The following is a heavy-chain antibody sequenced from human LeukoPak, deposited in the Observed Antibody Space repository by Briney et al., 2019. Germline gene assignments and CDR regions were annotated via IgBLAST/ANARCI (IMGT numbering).Heavy chain of an antibody. D-gene: IGHD1-26*01. CDR1: GGSISSSSYY. CDR2: IYYSGNT. CDR3: ASAKRYSGSFYFDD. V-gene: IGHV4-39*07. Sequence: SETPSLTCTVPGGSISSSSYYRGWIRQPPGKWLGWIGIIYYSGNTYYKPSLKSRITISVDTSKNQFSLKLSSVTAADTAVYYCASAKRYSGSFYFDDWGQGTLVTVSS. J-gene: IGHJ4*02.